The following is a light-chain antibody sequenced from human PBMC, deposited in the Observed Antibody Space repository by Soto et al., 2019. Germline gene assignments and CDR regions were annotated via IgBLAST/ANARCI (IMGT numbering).Light chain of an antibody. CDR3: QQYNDWTPWT. CDR1: RSVGAN. Sequence: ETVMTQSPVTLSVSPGEGATLSCRASRSVGANLAWYQQKPGQAPRLLIYGASTRATGIPDRFSGSGSGTEFTLTISSLQSEDLAVYYCQQYNDWTPWTFGQGTKVEVK. CDR2: GAS. V-gene: IGKV3-15*01. J-gene: IGKJ1*01.